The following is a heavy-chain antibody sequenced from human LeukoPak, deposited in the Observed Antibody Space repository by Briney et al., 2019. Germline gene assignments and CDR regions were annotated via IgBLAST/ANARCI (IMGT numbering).Heavy chain of an antibody. Sequence: PSETLSLTCAGYGGSFSGYYWSWIRQPPGKGLEWIGEINHSGSTNYNPSLKSRVTISVDASKNLFALKLSSVTAADTAVYYCARDRYCSGGSCYLGWFDPWGQGTLVTVSS. V-gene: IGHV4-34*01. CDR3: ARDRYCSGGSCYLGWFDP. CDR2: INHSGST. J-gene: IGHJ5*02. D-gene: IGHD2-15*01. CDR1: GGSFSGYY.